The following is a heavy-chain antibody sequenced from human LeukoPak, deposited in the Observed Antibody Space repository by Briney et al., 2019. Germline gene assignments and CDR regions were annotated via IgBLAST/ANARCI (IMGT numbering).Heavy chain of an antibody. CDR2: TYYRSKWYY. CDR1: GDSVSSNSAA. J-gene: IGHJ5*02. Sequence: SQTLSLTCAISGDSVSSNSAAWNWIRQSPSRGLEWLGRTYYRSKWYYDYAVSVKSRITINPVTSKNHFSLQLKSVTPEDAAVYYCVRAVAAGPHWFDPWGQGTLVTVSS. CDR3: VRAVAAGPHWFDP. V-gene: IGHV6-1*01. D-gene: IGHD2-15*01.